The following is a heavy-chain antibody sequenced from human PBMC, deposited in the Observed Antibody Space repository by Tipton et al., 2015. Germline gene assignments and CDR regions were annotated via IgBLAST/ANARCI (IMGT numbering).Heavy chain of an antibody. CDR3: ARARGRHGGLFDS. J-gene: IGHJ4*02. V-gene: IGHV4-61*01. CDR1: GGSVSSGSYY. D-gene: IGHD4-23*01. Sequence: TLSLTCTVSGGSVSSGSYYWVWIRQPPGKGLEWIGYIQYSGSTNYNPSLKSRVTISVDTSKTQFSLKMSSVTASDTAVYYCARARGRHGGLFDSWGQGILVTVSS. CDR2: IQYSGST.